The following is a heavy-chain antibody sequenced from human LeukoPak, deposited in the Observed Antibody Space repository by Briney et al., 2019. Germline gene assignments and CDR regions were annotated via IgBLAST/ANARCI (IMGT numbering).Heavy chain of an antibody. CDR3: AKIPLVGATTSLDC. J-gene: IGHJ4*02. Sequence: QPGGSLRLSCAASGFTFSSYAMSWVRQAPGKGLEWVSGISGSGGTTYYADSVKGRFTISRDNSKNTPYLQMNSLRAEDTAVYYCAKIPLVGATTSLDCWGQGTLVTVSS. CDR2: ISGSGGTT. CDR1: GFTFSSYA. V-gene: IGHV3-23*01. D-gene: IGHD1-26*01.